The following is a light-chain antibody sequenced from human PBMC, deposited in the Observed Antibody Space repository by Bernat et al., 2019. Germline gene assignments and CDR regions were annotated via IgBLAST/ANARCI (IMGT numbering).Light chain of an antibody. J-gene: IGLJ3*02. Sequence: QSVLTQPPSASGTPGQRVTISCSGASSNIGSNTVSWYQQLPGTAPKLLIYGNGQRPSGVPDRLSGSRSGTSASLAISGLQSEEEADYYCAAWDDRPNGWVFGGGTKLTVL. CDR1: SSNIGSNT. V-gene: IGLV1-44*01. CDR3: AAWDDRPNGWV. CDR2: GNG.